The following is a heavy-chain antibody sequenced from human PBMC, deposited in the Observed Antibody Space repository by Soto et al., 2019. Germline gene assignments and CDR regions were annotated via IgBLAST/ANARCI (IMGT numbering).Heavy chain of an antibody. CDR1: GGTFSTYA. Sequence: SVKVSWKASGGTFSTYAITWVRQAPGQGLEWMGGIIPLFGTAKYAQRFQGRVTITADESTSTAYMELSSLRFEDTAVYYCARVHLTSSWAYTWLAPWGQGSLVTVSS. V-gene: IGHV1-69*13. D-gene: IGHD6-13*01. CDR2: IIPLFGTA. J-gene: IGHJ5*02. CDR3: ARVHLTSSWAYTWLAP.